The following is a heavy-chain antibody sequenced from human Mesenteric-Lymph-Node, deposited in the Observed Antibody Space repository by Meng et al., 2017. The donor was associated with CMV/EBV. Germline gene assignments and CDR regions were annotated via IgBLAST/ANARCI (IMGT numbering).Heavy chain of an antibody. D-gene: IGHD1-26*01. CDR2: INPIAGKT. J-gene: IGHJ5*02. CDR3: ARGSPSGTHLGWFDP. CDR1: GGNLKREA. Sequence: SGGNLKREAIKWVRKGPGKGLEGMGGINPIAGKTKDAQKVQGRGKFTTEESTSTAYMELSRLRKEDTALYYWARGSPSGTHLGWFDPWGQGTLVTVSS. V-gene: IGHV1-69*05.